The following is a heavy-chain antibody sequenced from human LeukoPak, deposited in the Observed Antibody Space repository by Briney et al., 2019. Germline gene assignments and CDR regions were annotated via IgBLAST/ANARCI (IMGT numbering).Heavy chain of an antibody. CDR1: GYTFTGYY. CDR2: INPNSGGT. V-gene: IGHV1-2*02. CDR3: ARDLPTGYSSGWHRFDY. D-gene: IGHD6-19*01. J-gene: IGHJ4*02. Sequence: ASVKVSCKASGYTFTGYYMHWVRQAPGQGLEGRGWINPNSGGTNYAQKFQGRVTMTRDTSISTAYMELSRLRSDDTAVYYCARDLPTGYSSGWHRFDYWGQGTLVTVSS.